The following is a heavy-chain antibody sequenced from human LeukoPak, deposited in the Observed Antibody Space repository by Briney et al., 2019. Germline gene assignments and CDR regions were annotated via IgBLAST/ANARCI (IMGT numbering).Heavy chain of an antibody. D-gene: IGHD2-2*02. J-gene: IGHJ5*02. CDR2: IYTSGSP. Sequence: SETLSLTCTVSGGSMRISGHYWSWIRQPAGKGLEWIGRIYTSGSPNYNPSLKSRVTISVDTSKNQFSLKLSSVTAADTAVYYCARDPCSSTSCYIGFDPWGQGTLVTVSS. CDR1: GGSMRISGHY. CDR3: ARDPCSSTSCYIGFDP. V-gene: IGHV4-61*02.